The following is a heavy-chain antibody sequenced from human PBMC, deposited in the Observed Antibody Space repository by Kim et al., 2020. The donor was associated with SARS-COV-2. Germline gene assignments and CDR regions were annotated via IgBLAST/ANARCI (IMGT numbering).Heavy chain of an antibody. J-gene: IGHJ4*02. CDR2: VRSVGGGGTK. V-gene: IGHV3-23*01. D-gene: IGHD3-16*01. CDR1: GFTFSDYA. Sequence: GGSLRLSCTGSGFTFSDYAMSWVRQAPGKGLEWVSNVRSVGGGGTKSYADSVKGRFTISRDNPKNTLYLQMNSLRAEDTAVYYCAKIGGGGWGQGTLVT. CDR3: AKIGGGG.